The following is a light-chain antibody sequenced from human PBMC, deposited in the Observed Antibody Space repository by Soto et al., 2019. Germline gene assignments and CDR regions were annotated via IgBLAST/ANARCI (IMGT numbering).Light chain of an antibody. Sequence: EIVMTQSPATLSVSQGERATLSCRASQSVSSNLACSQQKPGQAPRLLLDGGSSRTTGIPSRFSGGGSGTDFTLTISRLQSEDFAVYYCQQYNNSPPFTFGEGTKVEIK. V-gene: IGKV3-15*01. CDR3: QQYNNSPPFT. CDR1: QSVSSN. J-gene: IGKJ4*02. CDR2: GGS.